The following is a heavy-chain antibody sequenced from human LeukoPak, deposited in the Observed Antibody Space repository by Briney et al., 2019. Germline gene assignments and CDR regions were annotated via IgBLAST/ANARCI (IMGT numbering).Heavy chain of an antibody. V-gene: IGHV1-69*05. CDR1: GGTFSSYA. Sequence: SVKVSCKASGGTFSSYAISWVRQAPGQGLEWMGGIIPIFGTANYAQKFQGRVTITTDESTSTAYMELSSLRSEDTAVYYCARAERGYSYGRHSGVVYYYYMDVWGKGTTVTVSS. D-gene: IGHD5-18*01. J-gene: IGHJ6*03. CDR3: ARAERGYSYGRHSGVVYYYYMDV. CDR2: IIPIFGTA.